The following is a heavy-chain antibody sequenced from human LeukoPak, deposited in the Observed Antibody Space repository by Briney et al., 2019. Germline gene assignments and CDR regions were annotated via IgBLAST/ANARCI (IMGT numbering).Heavy chain of an antibody. Sequence: ASVEVSCKASGYTFTSYGISWVRQAPGQGLEWMGWISAYNGNTNYAQKLQGRVTMTTDTSTSTAYMELRSLRSDDTAVYYCARVRDGDYAPYYYYYYYMDVWGKGTTVTVSS. J-gene: IGHJ6*03. CDR2: ISAYNGNT. CDR3: ARVRDGDYAPYYYYYYYMDV. D-gene: IGHD4-17*01. CDR1: GYTFTSYG. V-gene: IGHV1-18*01.